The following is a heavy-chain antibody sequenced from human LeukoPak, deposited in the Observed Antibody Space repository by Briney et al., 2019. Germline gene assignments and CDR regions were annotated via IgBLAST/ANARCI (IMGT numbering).Heavy chain of an antibody. D-gene: IGHD1-20*01. CDR3: AIRRSITGTTGFDY. V-gene: IGHV1-2*02. J-gene: IGHJ4*02. CDR1: GYTFTGYY. Sequence: ASVKVSCKASGYTFTGYYMHWVRQAPGQGLEWMGWINPNSGGTNYAQKFQGRVTMTRDTSISTAYMELSRLRSDDTAVYYCAIRRSITGTTGFDYWGQGTLVTVSS. CDR2: INPNSGGT.